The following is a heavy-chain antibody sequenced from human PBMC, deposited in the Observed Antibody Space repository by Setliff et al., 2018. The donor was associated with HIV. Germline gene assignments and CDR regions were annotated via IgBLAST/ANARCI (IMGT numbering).Heavy chain of an antibody. V-gene: IGHV4-4*02. CDR2: IYYSGST. J-gene: IGHJ4*02. CDR1: GGSISSSNW. CDR3: ARGIAVAGPYFDY. D-gene: IGHD6-19*01. Sequence: SETLSLTCAVSGGSISSSNWWSWVRQPPGRGLEWIGEIYYSGSTNYTPSLKSRVTISVDTPKNEFSLKLSSMTAADTAVYYCARGIAVAGPYFDYWGQGTLVTVSS.